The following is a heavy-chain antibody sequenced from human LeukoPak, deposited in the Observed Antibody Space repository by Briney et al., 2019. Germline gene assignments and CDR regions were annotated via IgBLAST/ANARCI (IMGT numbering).Heavy chain of an antibody. V-gene: IGHV4-59*01. CDR1: GGSISSYY. Sequence: PSETLSLTCSVSGGSISSYYWSWIRQPPGKELEWIGYWYYNGDTNYNPSLKSRVTVSADTSKNQISLKLSSVTTADTAVYYCARTTTSFDDWGQGTLVTVSS. CDR2: WYYNGDT. D-gene: IGHD1-1*01. J-gene: IGHJ4*02. CDR3: ARTTTSFDD.